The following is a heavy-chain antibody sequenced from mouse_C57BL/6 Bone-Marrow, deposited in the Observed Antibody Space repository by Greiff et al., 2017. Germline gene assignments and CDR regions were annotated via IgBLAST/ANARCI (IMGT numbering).Heavy chain of an antibody. D-gene: IGHD1-1*02. Sequence: VHVKQSVAELVRPGASVKLSCTASGFNFKNNYMHWVKQRPEQGLEWIGRIDPANGNTKYATKFQGKATLTADTSSNTAYLQLSSMTSEDAAIYYCALPGGSYVECAFWGRGTRVTVSA. CDR2: IDPANGNT. CDR3: ALPGGSYVECAF. CDR1: GFNFKNNY. J-gene: IGHJ3*01. V-gene: IGHV14-3*01.